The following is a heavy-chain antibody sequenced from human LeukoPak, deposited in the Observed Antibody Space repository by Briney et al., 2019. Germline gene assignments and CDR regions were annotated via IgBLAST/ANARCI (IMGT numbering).Heavy chain of an antibody. Sequence: GASVKVSCKASGYTFTGYYMHWVRQAPGQGLEWMGWINPNSGGTNYAQKFQGRVTMTRDTSISTAYMELSGLRSDDTAVYYCARGGGVVGTTVTTGPRVVGLDYWGQGTLVTVSS. CDR2: INPNSGGT. D-gene: IGHD4-17*01. CDR3: ARGGGVVGTTVTTGPRVVGLDY. V-gene: IGHV1-2*02. CDR1: GYTFTGYY. J-gene: IGHJ4*02.